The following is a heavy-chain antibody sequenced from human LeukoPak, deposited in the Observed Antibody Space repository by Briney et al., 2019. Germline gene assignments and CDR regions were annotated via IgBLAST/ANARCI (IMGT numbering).Heavy chain of an antibody. J-gene: IGHJ5*02. CDR1: GSTLSSHW. CDR3: TRRVSATRWFDP. Sequence: GGSLRLSCAASGSTLSSHWMHWVRQAPGKGLVWVSRINSDGSTTNYADSVKGRFTISRDNAENTLYLQMNSLRVEDTAVYYCTRRVSATRWFDPWGQGTLVTVSS. CDR2: INSDGSTT. V-gene: IGHV3-74*01. D-gene: IGHD2-15*01.